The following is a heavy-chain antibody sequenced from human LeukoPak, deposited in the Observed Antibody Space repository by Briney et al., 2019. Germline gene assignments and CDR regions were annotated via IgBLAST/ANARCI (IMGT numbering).Heavy chain of an antibody. CDR3: GREKYYYESTGYYYSFFDC. CDR1: GFTFSNYW. V-gene: IGHV3-7*01. J-gene: IGHJ4*02. CDR2: IEQDGNEK. Sequence: GGSLRLSCTASGFTFSNYWMSWVRQAPGKGLEWVANIEQDGNEKYYVDSVKGRFTISRDNAKSSLYLQMNNLRPEDTAVYYCGREKYYYESTGYYYSFFDCWGQGTLVTVSS. D-gene: IGHD3-22*01.